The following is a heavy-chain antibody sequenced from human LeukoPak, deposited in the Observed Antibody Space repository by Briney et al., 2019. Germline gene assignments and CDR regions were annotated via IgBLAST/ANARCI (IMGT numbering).Heavy chain of an antibody. CDR1: RFTFSNYW. J-gene: IGHJ4*02. V-gene: IGHV3-7*03. CDR3: AKEIFSGLLYIDY. D-gene: IGHD5-12*01. CDR2: IKEDGSEK. Sequence: GGSLRLSCGASRFTFSNYWMSWVRQAPGKGLEWVANIKEDGSEKDYVDSVKGRFTISRDNAKNSLYLQMNSLRAEDTAVYYCAKEIFSGLLYIDYWGQGTLVTVSS.